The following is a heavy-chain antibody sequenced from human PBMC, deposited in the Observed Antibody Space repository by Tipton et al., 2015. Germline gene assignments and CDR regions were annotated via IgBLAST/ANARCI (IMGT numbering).Heavy chain of an antibody. CDR3: AKGGGWLYYFDY. D-gene: IGHD6-19*01. V-gene: IGHV3-23*01. CDR1: GFSFSTFA. CDR2: ISGNGDTP. J-gene: IGHJ4*02. Sequence: GSLRLSCAASGFSFSTFAMNWVRQAPGKGLEWVSAISGNGDTPYYADSVKGRFTVSRDNSKNTLYLQMHSLRAEDTYVYYRAKGGGWLYYFDYWGLGALVTVSS.